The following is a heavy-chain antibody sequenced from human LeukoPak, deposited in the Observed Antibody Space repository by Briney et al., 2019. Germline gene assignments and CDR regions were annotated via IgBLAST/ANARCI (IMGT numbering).Heavy chain of an antibody. Sequence: KPSETLSLTCAVYGGSFSGYYWSWIRQPPGKGLEWIGEINHSGSTNYNPSLKSRVTISVDTSKNQFSLKLSSVTAADTAVYYCARVPRFYSSGWQFTGYYFDYWGQGTLVTVSS. CDR3: ARVPRFYSSGWQFTGYYFDY. J-gene: IGHJ4*02. V-gene: IGHV4-34*01. CDR1: GGSFSGYY. D-gene: IGHD6-19*01. CDR2: INHSGST.